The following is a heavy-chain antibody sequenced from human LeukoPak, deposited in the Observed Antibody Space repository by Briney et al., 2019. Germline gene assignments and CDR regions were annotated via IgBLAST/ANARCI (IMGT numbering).Heavy chain of an antibody. CDR2: ISGSGGST. CDR3: AKMAIAARRPGEKKTHIDY. J-gene: IGHJ4*02. V-gene: IGHV3-23*01. D-gene: IGHD6-6*01. CDR1: GFTFSSYA. Sequence: GGSLRLSCAASGFTFSSYAMSWVRQAPGKGLEWVSAISGSGGSTYYADSVKGRFTISRDNSKNTLYLQMNSLRAEDTAVYYCAKMAIAARRPGEKKTHIDYWGQGTLVTVSS.